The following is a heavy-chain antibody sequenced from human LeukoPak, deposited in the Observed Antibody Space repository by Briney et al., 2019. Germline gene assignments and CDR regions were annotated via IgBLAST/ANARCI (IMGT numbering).Heavy chain of an antibody. V-gene: IGHV3-23*01. CDR1: GFTLSSYA. J-gene: IGHJ4*02. Sequence: PGGSLRLSCAASGFTLSSYAMSWVRQAPGKGLEWVSAISGSGGSTYYADSVKGRFTISRDNSKNTLYLQMNSLRAEDTAVYYCAKGYYDSSGYYYGGFDYWGQGTLVTVSS. D-gene: IGHD3-22*01. CDR3: AKGYYDSSGYYYGGFDY. CDR2: ISGSGGST.